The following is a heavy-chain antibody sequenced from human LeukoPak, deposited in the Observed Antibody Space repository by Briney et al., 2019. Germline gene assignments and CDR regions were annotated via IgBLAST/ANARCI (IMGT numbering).Heavy chain of an antibody. V-gene: IGHV4-38-2*02. Sequence: PSETLSLTCTVSGYSISSGYYWVWIRQPPGKGLEWIGSIYHSGSTYYNPSLKSRVTISVDTSKNQFSLKLSSVTAADTAVYYCARNAFGVVATIFYWGQGTLVTVSS. D-gene: IGHD5-12*01. CDR1: GYSISSGYY. J-gene: IGHJ4*02. CDR2: IYHSGST. CDR3: ARNAFGVVATIFY.